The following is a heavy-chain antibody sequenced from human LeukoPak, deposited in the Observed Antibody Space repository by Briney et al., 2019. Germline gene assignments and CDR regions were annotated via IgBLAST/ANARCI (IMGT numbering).Heavy chain of an antibody. CDR3: ATVLFSSSWSFDY. J-gene: IGHJ4*02. CDR2: FDPEDGET. V-gene: IGHV1-24*01. CDR1: GYTLTDLS. Sequence: GASVKVSCKVSGYTLTDLSMHWERQAPGKGLEWMGGFDPEDGETIYAQKFRGRVTMTEDTSTATASMELSSLRSEDTAVYYCATVLFSSSWSFDYWGQGTLVTVSS. D-gene: IGHD6-13*01.